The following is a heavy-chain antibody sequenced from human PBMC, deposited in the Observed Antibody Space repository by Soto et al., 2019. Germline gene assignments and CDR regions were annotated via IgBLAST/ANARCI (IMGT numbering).Heavy chain of an antibody. D-gene: IGHD3-22*01. CDR1: GYTFTRHN. CDR3: ATPQDYEGCIDS. V-gene: IGHV1-3*01. J-gene: IGHJ4*02. CDR2: INVGNGNT. Sequence: ASVKVSCKTPGYTFTRHNIHWVRQAPGQRLEWMGWINVGNGNTRYSQKFQGRLTLTRDTPGNTAYLELNSLISEDTAVYYCATPQDYEGCIDSWGQGTLVTVS.